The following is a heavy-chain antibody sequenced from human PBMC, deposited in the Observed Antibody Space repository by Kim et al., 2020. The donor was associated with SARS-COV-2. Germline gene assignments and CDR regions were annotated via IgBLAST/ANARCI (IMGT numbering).Heavy chain of an antibody. D-gene: IGHD6-13*01. CDR1: GFTFSSYA. J-gene: IGHJ3*02. Sequence: GGSLRLSCAASGFTFSSYAMSWVRQAPGKGLEWVSAISGSGGSTYYADSVKGRFTISRDNSKNTLYLQMNSLRAEDTAVYYCAKDLIYSPSTQDAFDIWGQGTMVTVSS. CDR3: AKDLIYSPSTQDAFDI. V-gene: IGHV3-23*01. CDR2: ISGSGGST.